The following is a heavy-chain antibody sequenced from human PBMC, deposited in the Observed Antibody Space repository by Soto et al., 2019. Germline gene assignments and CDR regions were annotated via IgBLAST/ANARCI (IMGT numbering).Heavy chain of an antibody. V-gene: IGHV3-49*03. CDR2: IRSKAYGGTT. CDR3: TRALGYYDSSGYYYFDY. D-gene: IGHD3-22*01. J-gene: IGHJ4*02. CDR1: GFTFGDYA. Sequence: PGGSLRLSCTASGFTFGDYAMSWFRQAPGKGLEWVGFIRSKAYGGTTEYAASVKGRFTISRDDSKSIAYLQMNSLKTEETAVYYCTRALGYYDSSGYYYFDYWGQGTLVTVSS.